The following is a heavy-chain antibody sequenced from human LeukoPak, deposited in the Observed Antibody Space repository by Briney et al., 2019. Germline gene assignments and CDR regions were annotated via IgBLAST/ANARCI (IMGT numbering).Heavy chain of an antibody. CDR3: ARDLGMAGIAPVDY. J-gene: IGHJ4*02. D-gene: IGHD6-19*01. V-gene: IGHV4-38-2*02. CDR1: GYSISSGYY. Sequence: PSETLSLTCTVSGYSISSGYYWGWIRQSPEKGLEWIGSIYHSGATYYNPSPKSRVTISVDTPKNQFSLKVTSVTAADTAVYYCARDLGMAGIAPVDYWGQGTLVTVSS. CDR2: IYHSGAT.